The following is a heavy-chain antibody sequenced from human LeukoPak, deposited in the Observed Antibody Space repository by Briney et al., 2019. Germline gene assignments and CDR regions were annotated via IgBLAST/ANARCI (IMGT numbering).Heavy chain of an antibody. V-gene: IGHV3-74*01. D-gene: IGHD3-16*01. CDR3: AKDEAWGRYKD. J-gene: IGHJ1*01. CDR2: INSDGSST. Sequence: GGSLRLSCAASGFTFSSYWMHWVRQAPGKGLVWVSRINSDGSSTSYADSVKGRFTISRDNAKNTLYLQMNSLRGEDTAVYCCAKDEAWGRYKDWGQGTLVTVSS. CDR1: GFTFSSYW.